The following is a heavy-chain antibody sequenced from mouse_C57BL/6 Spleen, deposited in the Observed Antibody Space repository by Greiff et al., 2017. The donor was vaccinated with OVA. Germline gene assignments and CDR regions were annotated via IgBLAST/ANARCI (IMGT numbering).Heavy chain of an antibody. Sequence: QVQLQQSGAELVRPGASVTLSCKASGYTFTDYEMHWVKQTPVHGLEWIGAIDPETGGTAYNQKFKGKAILTADKSSSTAYMELRSLTSEYSAVYYCTRRTTVVEGFDYWGQGTTLTVSS. CDR3: TRRTTVVEGFDY. CDR2: IDPETGGT. J-gene: IGHJ2*01. D-gene: IGHD1-1*01. V-gene: IGHV1-15*01. CDR1: GYTFTDYE.